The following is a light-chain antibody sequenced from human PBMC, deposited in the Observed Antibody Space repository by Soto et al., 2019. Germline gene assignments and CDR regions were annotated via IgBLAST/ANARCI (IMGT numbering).Light chain of an antibody. J-gene: IGKJ4*01. CDR2: DAS. Sequence: DIQMTQSPSSLSASVGDRVTITCQASQDISNYLNWYQQKPGKAPKLLIYDASNLEXGVPSRFXXXXXXXXXXXXXXXXXPEDIATYYCQQYDNLPPLTFGGGTKVEIK. CDR1: QDISNY. V-gene: IGKV1-33*01. CDR3: QQYDNLPPLT.